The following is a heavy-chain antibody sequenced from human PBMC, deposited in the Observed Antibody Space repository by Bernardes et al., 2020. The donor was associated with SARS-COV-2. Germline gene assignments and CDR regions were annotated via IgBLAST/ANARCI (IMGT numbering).Heavy chain of an antibody. CDR2: ISDSSSYI. V-gene: IGHV3-21*01. D-gene: IGHD4-17*01. Sequence: GRSLKLSCAASGFTFSSYNMNWVRQAPGKGLEWVSSISDSSSYIYYADSVKGRFTISRDNAKNSLNLQMNSLRAEDTAVYYCAREPYGDSSFDYWGQGTLVTVSS. CDR1: GFTFSSYN. CDR3: AREPYGDSSFDY. J-gene: IGHJ4*02.